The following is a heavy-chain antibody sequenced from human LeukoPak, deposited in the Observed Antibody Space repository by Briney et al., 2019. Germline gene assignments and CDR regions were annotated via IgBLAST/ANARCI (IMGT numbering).Heavy chain of an antibody. Sequence: PGGSLRLSCAASGFTVSSNYMSWVRQAPGKGLEWVSVIYSGGTTYYADSVQGRFTISRDNSKNTLYLQMNSLRVEDTAVYYCARHGSTVVTDYWGQGTRVTVSS. J-gene: IGHJ4*02. V-gene: IGHV3-66*04. CDR2: IYSGGTT. D-gene: IGHD4-23*01. CDR1: GFTVSSNY. CDR3: ARHGSTVVTDY.